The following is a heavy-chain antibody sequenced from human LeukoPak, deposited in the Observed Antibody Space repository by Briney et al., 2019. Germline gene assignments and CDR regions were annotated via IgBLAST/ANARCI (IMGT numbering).Heavy chain of an antibody. Sequence: ASVKVSCKASGYTFTGYYMHWVRQAPGQGPEWMGWINPNSGGTNYAQKFQGRVTMTRDTSISTAYMELSRLRSDDTAVYYCARDRRGDFWSGYYDYWGQGTLVTVSS. CDR2: INPNSGGT. D-gene: IGHD3-3*01. CDR3: ARDRRGDFWSGYYDY. CDR1: GYTFTGYY. J-gene: IGHJ4*02. V-gene: IGHV1-2*02.